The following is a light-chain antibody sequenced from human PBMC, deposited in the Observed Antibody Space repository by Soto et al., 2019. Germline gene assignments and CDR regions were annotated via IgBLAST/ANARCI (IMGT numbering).Light chain of an antibody. J-gene: IGKJ4*01. CDR2: GAS. V-gene: IGKV3-11*01. CDR3: QQRSNWPPLT. Sequence: ETVMTQSPATLSVSPGERATLSCRASQSVNSNLAWYQQKLGQAPRVLIYGASTRATGIPDRFSGSGSGTDFTLTISSLEPEDFAVYYCQQRSNWPPLTFGGGTKVDIK. CDR1: QSVNSN.